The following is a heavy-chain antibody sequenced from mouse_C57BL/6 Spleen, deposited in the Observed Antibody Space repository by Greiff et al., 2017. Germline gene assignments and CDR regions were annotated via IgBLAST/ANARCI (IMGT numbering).Heavy chain of an antibody. D-gene: IGHD1-1*01. CDR2: IDPSDSYT. CDR1: GYTFTSYW. J-gene: IGHJ1*03. V-gene: IGHV1-50*01. CDR3: ARGDGSSDVDWYFDV. Sequence: QVQLQQPGAELVKPGASVKLSCKASGYTFTSYWMQWVKQRPGQGLEWIGEIDPSDSYTNYNQKFKGKATLTVDTSSSTAYMQLSSLTSEDSAVYYCARGDGSSDVDWYFDVWGTGTTVTVSS.